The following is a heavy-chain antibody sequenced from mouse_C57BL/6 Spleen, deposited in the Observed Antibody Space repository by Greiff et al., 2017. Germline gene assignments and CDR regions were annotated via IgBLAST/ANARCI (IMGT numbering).Heavy chain of an antibody. CDR3: AREDNYYGSSPWFAY. J-gene: IGHJ3*01. CDR2: IHPNSGST. Sequence: VQLQQPGAELVKPGASVKLSCKASGYTFTSYWMPWVKQRPGQGLEWIGMIHPNSGSTNYNEKFKSKATLTVDKSSSTAYMQLSSLTSEDSAVYYCAREDNYYGSSPWFAYWGQGTLVTVSA. D-gene: IGHD1-1*01. V-gene: IGHV1-64*01. CDR1: GYTFTSYW.